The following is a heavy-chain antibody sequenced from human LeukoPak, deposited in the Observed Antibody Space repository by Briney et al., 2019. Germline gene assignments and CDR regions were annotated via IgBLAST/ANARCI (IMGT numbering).Heavy chain of an antibody. CDR3: ASASGYYDSSGKKFDY. D-gene: IGHD3-22*01. CDR2: INHSGST. J-gene: IGHJ4*02. Sequence: PSETLSLTCAVYGGSFSGYSWTWIRQPPGKGLEWIGEINHSGSTNYNPSLKSRVTISVDTSKNQFSLKLSSVTAADTAVYYCASASGYYDSSGKKFDYWGQGTLVTVSS. CDR1: GGSFSGYS. V-gene: IGHV4-34*01.